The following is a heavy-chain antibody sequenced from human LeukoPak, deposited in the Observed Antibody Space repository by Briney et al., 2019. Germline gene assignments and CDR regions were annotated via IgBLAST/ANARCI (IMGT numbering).Heavy chain of an antibody. CDR3: ARDPEKYSSGWYYFDY. J-gene: IGHJ4*02. CDR1: GFTFSSYD. CDR2: IWYDGSNK. D-gene: IGHD6-19*01. Sequence: GRSLRLSCAASGFTFSSYDMHWVRQAPGKGLEWVAVIWYDGSNKYYADSVKGRFTISRDNFKNTLYLQMNSLRAEDTAVYYCARDPEKYSSGWYYFDYWGQGTLVTVSS. V-gene: IGHV3-33*01.